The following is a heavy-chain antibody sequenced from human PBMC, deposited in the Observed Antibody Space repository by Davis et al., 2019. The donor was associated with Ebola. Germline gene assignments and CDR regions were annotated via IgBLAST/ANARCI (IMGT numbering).Heavy chain of an antibody. CDR1: GFTFSSYA. CDR3: ARADYYCSGGSCSRAPFDY. D-gene: IGHD2-15*01. Sequence: GESLKISCAASGFTFSSYAVHWVRQAPGKGLEWVAVISYDGSNKYYADSVKGRFTISRDNSKNTLYLQMNSLRAEDTAVYYCARADYYCSGGSCSRAPFDYWGQGTLVTVSS. CDR2: ISYDGSNK. V-gene: IGHV3-30-3*01. J-gene: IGHJ4*02.